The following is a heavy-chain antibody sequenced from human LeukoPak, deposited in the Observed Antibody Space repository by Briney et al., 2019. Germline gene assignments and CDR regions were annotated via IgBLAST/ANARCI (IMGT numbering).Heavy chain of an antibody. Sequence: PSETLSLTCTVSGGSISSYYWSWVRQAPGKGLEWVSAISGSGGSTYYADSVKGRFTISRDNSKNTLYLQMNSLRAEDTAVYYCAKDRGHERSRFGSSGYQYYFDYWGQGTLVTVSS. V-gene: IGHV3-23*01. J-gene: IGHJ4*02. CDR3: AKDRGHERSRFGSSGYQYYFDY. CDR2: ISGSGGST. D-gene: IGHD3-22*01. CDR1: GGSISSYY.